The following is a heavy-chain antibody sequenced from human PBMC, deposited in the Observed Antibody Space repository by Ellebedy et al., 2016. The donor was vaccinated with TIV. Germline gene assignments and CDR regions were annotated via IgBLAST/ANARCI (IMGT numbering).Heavy chain of an antibody. J-gene: IGHJ6*02. CDR2: ISSSSSYI. Sequence: PGGSLRLSCAASGFTFSSYSMNWVRQAPGKGLEWVSSISSSSSYIYYADSVKGRFTISRDNAKNSLYLQMNSLRAEDTAVYYCAQWWDQEEYYYGMDVWGQGTTVTVSS. CDR3: AQWWDQEEYYYGMDV. V-gene: IGHV3-21*01. D-gene: IGHD2-15*01. CDR1: GFTFSSYS.